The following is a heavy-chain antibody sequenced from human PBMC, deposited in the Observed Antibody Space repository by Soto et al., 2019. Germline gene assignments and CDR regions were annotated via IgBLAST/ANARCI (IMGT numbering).Heavy chain of an antibody. CDR1: GYTFTSND. J-gene: IGHJ4*02. CDR2: MSPNSGNT. D-gene: IGHD7-27*01. V-gene: IGHV1-8*01. CDR3: ARGPPNWGFDY. Sequence: QVQLVQSGAEVKKPGASVKVSCKASGYTFTSNDINWVRQATGQGLEWVGWMSPNSGNTGYAQKFQGRVTMTRTTSASTAYMELTSLRSDDTAIYYCARGPPNWGFDYWGQGTLVTVSS.